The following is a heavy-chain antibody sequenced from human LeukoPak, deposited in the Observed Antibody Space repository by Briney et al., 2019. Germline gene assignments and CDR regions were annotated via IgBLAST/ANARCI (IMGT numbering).Heavy chain of an antibody. CDR1: GFTFSSYG. Sequence: PGRSLRLSCAASGFTFSSYGMHWVRQAPGKGLEWVAVISYDGSNKYCADSVKGRFTISRDNSKNTLYLQMNSLRAEDTAVYYCAKDRFGYWGQGTLVTVSS. CDR3: AKDRFGY. J-gene: IGHJ4*02. D-gene: IGHD3-10*01. V-gene: IGHV3-30*18. CDR2: ISYDGSNK.